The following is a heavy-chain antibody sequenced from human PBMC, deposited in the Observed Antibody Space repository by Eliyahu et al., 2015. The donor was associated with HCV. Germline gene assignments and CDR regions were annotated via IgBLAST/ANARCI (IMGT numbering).Heavy chain of an antibody. V-gene: IGHV4-39*01. J-gene: IGHJ4*02. CDR3: ARRGDYYYDSSGYYPFDY. CDR2: GST. D-gene: IGHD3-22*01. Sequence: GSTYYNPSLKSRVTISVDTSKNQFSLKLSSVTAADTAVYYCARRGDYYYDSSGYYPFDYWGQGTLVTVSS.